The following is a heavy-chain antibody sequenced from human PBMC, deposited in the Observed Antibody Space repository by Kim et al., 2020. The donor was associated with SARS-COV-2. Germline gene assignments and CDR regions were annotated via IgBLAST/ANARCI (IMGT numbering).Heavy chain of an antibody. Sequence: GGSLRLSCAASGFTFSNACLTWVRQAPGKGLEWVGRIRRKGVGGTTDYAAPVKGRFTISRDDSQNTLFLQMHSLKTEDTGVYYCSTGGDKSAVVQFYWGQGALVTVSS. CDR1: GFTFSNAC. V-gene: IGHV3-15*01. CDR3: STGGDKSAVVQFY. CDR2: IRRKGVGGTT. J-gene: IGHJ4*02. D-gene: IGHD3-22*01.